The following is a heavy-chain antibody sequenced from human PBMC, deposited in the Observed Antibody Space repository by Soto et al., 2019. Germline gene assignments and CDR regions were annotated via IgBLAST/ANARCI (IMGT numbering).Heavy chain of an antibody. D-gene: IGHD3-3*01. Sequence: GAPVTVSCKASGYTLTSYGISWVRQAPGQGLEWMGWISAYNGNTNYAQKLQGRVTMTTDTSTSTAYMELRSLRSDDTAVYYCARDRTGYDEGGMDVWGQGTTVTVSS. CDR1: GYTLTSYG. CDR3: ARDRTGYDEGGMDV. J-gene: IGHJ6*02. CDR2: ISAYNGNT. V-gene: IGHV1-18*04.